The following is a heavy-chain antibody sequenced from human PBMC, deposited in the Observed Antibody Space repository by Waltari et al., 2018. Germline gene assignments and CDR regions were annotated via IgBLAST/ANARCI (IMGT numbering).Heavy chain of an antibody. D-gene: IGHD6-25*01. CDR2: INPNDGET. CDR3: AAEAILKSIVY. CDR1: GYTFTGYF. J-gene: IGHJ4*02. V-gene: IGHV1-2*02. Sequence: QVQLVQSGAEVRKPGASVKVSCKPSGYTFTGYFLPWVRQAPGQGLEWMGWINPNDGETRYTQKFQGRVIMTRDTSIKTVYMELNSLTSDDTAVYYCAAEAILKSIVYWGQGALVTVSS.